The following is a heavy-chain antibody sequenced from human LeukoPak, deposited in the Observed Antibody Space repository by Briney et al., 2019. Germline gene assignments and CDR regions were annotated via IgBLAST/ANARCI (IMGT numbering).Heavy chain of an antibody. CDR2: IYYTGST. CDR1: GGSISSSSYY. D-gene: IGHD2-2*02. Sequence: SETLSLTCTVSGGSISSSSYYWGWIRQPPGKGLEWIGRIYYTGSTYYNPSLKSRVTISVDTSKNQFSLKLSSVTAADTAVYYCARGVVVVPAAIRYFDLWGRGTLVTVSS. J-gene: IGHJ2*01. CDR3: ARGVVVVPAAIRYFDL. V-gene: IGHV4-39*07.